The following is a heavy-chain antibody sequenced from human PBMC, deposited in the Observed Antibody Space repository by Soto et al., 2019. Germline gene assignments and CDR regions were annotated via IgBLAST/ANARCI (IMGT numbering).Heavy chain of an antibody. CDR2: IFHTGNT. Sequence: QVQLQQWGAGLLKPAETLSLTCAVSGGSFNSNYWTWIRQPPGKGLEWIGEIFHTGNTNYNPSLKSRVTISTDTSKKQFSLRLSTVTAADTAVYFCASARWDFGGQGTLVTVSS. V-gene: IGHV4-34*12. CDR1: GGSFNSNY. CDR3: ASARWDF. J-gene: IGHJ4*02. D-gene: IGHD2-15*01.